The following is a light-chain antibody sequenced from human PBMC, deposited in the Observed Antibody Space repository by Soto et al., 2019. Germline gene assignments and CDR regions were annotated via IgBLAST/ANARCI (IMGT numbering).Light chain of an antibody. J-gene: IGLJ1*01. Sequence: QSVLTQPASVSGSPGQSITVSCTGTSSDVGGYNYVSWYQQHPGKAPRLMIYDVTNRPSGVSNRFSGSKSGNTASLTISRLQAEDEADYYCSSYRRGSTYVFGTGTKVTVL. CDR2: DVT. CDR1: SSDVGGYNY. V-gene: IGLV2-14*01. CDR3: SSYRRGSTYV.